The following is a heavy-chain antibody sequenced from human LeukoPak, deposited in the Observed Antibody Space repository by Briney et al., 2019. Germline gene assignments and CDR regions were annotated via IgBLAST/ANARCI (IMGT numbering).Heavy chain of an antibody. D-gene: IGHD6-19*01. Sequence: SETLSLTCTVSGGSISSYYWSWIRQPAGRGLEWIGRIYTSGSTNYNPSLKSRVTMSVDTSKNQFSLKLSSVTAADTAVYYCARERSSGWYVDYWGQGTLVTVSS. J-gene: IGHJ4*02. CDR1: GGSISSYY. CDR3: ARERSSGWYVDY. CDR2: IYTSGST. V-gene: IGHV4-4*07.